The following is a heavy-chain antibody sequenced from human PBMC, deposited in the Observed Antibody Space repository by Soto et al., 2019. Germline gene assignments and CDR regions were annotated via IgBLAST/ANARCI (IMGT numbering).Heavy chain of an antibody. CDR3: ARWSYLDY. V-gene: IGHV3-23*01. CDR2: ISGSDGKT. Sequence: LRLSCAASGFSFGSYALSWVRQAPGKGLEWVSTISGSDGKTFYADSVKGRFSISRDTSQSTLYLQMNSLRADDTAMYYCARWSYLDYWGQGTQVTVSS. CDR1: GFSFGSYA. D-gene: IGHD3-3*01. J-gene: IGHJ4*02.